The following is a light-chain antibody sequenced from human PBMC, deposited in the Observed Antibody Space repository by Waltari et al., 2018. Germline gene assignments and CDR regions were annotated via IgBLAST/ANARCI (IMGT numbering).Light chain of an antibody. CDR3: QQYSSSPIT. J-gene: IGKJ5*01. CDR1: QSLFFGASGKNY. Sequence: DIVLTQSPDSLAVSLGERATIDCWSSQSLFFGASGKNYLAWYQQKPGQPPKVLIYWASAGGAGVPERISGSGSGAHFTLTVDSLQAEDVAVYYCQQYSSSPITFGQGTRLEI. V-gene: IGKV4-1*01. CDR2: WAS.